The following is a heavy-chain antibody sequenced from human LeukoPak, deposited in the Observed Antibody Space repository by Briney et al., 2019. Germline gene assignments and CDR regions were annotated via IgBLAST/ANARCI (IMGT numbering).Heavy chain of an antibody. CDR2: ISSSSSTI. J-gene: IGHJ3*02. CDR1: GFTFSSYS. V-gene: IGHV3-48*01. Sequence: PGGSLRLSCAASGFTFSSYSMNWVRQAPGKVLEWVSYISSSSSTIYYADSVKGRFSISRDNAMNSVYLQMNSLRAEDTAVYYCARAKRNGFDIWGQGTMVTVSS. CDR3: ARAKRNGFDI.